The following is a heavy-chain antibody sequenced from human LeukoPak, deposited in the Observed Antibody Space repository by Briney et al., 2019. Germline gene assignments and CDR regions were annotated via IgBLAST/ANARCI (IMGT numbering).Heavy chain of an antibody. V-gene: IGHV1-18*01. CDR2: ISAYNGNT. CDR3: ARRYCSSSNCYDYYYGMDV. J-gene: IGHJ6*02. Sequence: GASVKVSCKASGYTFSSYAISWVRQAPGQGLEWMGWISAYNGNTNYAHKLQGRVTMTTDTSTSTAYMELRSLSSDDTVMYYCARRYCSSSNCYDYYYGMDVWGQGTTVTVSS. CDR1: GYTFSSYA. D-gene: IGHD2-2*01.